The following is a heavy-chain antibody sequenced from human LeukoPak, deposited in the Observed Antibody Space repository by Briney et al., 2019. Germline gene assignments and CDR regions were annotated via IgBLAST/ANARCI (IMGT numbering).Heavy chain of an antibody. CDR3: ARAGPIDY. J-gene: IGHJ4*02. Sequence: PGGSLGLSCAASGFIVSSKYMSWVRQAPGKGLEWVSVIYSGGSTYYAASVEGRFTISRDNSKNTVYLQMNSLRVEDTAVYYCARAGPIDYWGQGTLVTVSS. CDR1: GFIVSSKY. V-gene: IGHV3-53*01. CDR2: IYSGGST.